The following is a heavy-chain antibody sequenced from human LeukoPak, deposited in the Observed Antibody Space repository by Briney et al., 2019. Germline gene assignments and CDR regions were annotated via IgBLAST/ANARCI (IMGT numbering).Heavy chain of an antibody. Sequence: ASVRVSCKTSGYTFTDYDITWVRQAPGQRLEWMGRVSPYNGNTYYSQRFQDRVTITKDTSTGTAYMDLRNLRTDDTAMYYCARNGRVRRVVKDLFEYWGQGTLVAVSS. V-gene: IGHV1-18*01. J-gene: IGHJ4*02. CDR1: GYTFTDYD. CDR2: VSPYNGNT. D-gene: IGHD3-10*01. CDR3: ARNGRVRRVVKDLFEY.